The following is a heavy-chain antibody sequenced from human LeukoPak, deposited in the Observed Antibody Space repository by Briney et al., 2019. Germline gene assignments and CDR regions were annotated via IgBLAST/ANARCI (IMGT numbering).Heavy chain of an antibody. J-gene: IGHJ6*01. Sequence: GGSLRLSCSASGFTFTSYPMTWVRQAPGKGLEWVSSVSGSAGRTYYADSVKGRFTISRDNSKNTLYLQMNSLRAEDTAIYYCAKMKGHPLPKYYMDVWGQGTTVTVSS. D-gene: IGHD1-26*01. CDR2: VSGSAGRT. V-gene: IGHV3-23*01. CDR3: AKMKGHPLPKYYMDV. CDR1: GFTFTSYP.